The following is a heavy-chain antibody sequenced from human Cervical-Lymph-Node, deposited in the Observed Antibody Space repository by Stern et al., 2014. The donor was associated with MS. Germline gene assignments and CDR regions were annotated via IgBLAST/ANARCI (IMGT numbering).Heavy chain of an antibody. CDR2: IYPGDSEP. D-gene: IGHD3-10*01. V-gene: IGHV5-51*01. CDR1: GYSFTNYW. J-gene: IGHJ1*01. Sequence: VQLVQSGAEVKKPGESLKISCKGSGYSFTNYWIGWVRQMPGKGLEWMGIIYPGDSEPRYSPSFQGQVTISADQSINTAYLQWSSLKASDTAIYARMWAVQGPRGNLPGYFQHWGQGTLVTVSS. CDR3: MWAVQGPRGNLPGYFQH.